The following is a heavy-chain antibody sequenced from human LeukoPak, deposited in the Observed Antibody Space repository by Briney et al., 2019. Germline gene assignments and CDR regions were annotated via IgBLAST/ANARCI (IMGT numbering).Heavy chain of an antibody. Sequence: GGSLRLSCAASGFTFSSYWMNWVRQAPGKGLEWVAVISYDGSNKYYADSVKGRFTISRDNSKNTLYLQMNSLRAEDTAVYYCASTGIAVAGTVFWGQGTLVTVSS. CDR1: GFTFSSYW. CDR2: ISYDGSNK. CDR3: ASTGIAVAGTVF. V-gene: IGHV3-30-3*01. D-gene: IGHD6-19*01. J-gene: IGHJ4*02.